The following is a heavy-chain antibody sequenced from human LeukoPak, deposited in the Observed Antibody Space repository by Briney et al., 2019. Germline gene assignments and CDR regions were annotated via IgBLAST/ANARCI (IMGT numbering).Heavy chain of an antibody. CDR2: ISAYNGNT. CDR3: ARDSSNNWFDP. Sequence: GESLKIPCKGSGYSFTSYGISWVRQAPGQGLEWMGWISAYNGNTNYAQKLQGRVTMTTDTSTSTAYMELRSLRSDDTAVYYCARDSSNNWFDPWGQGTLVTVSS. CDR1: GYSFTSYG. J-gene: IGHJ5*02. V-gene: IGHV1-18*01. D-gene: IGHD6-19*01.